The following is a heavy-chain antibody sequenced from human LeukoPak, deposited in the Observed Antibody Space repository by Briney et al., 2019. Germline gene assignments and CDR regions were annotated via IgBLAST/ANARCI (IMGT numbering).Heavy chain of an antibody. CDR3: ARQSSSWYEINWFDP. D-gene: IGHD6-13*01. Sequence: SETLSLTCTVSGGSISSYYWSWIRQPPGKGLEWIGYIYYSGSTNYNPSLKSRVTISVDTSKNQFSLKLSSVTGADTAVYYCARQSSSWYEINWFDPWGQGTLVTVSS. J-gene: IGHJ5*02. V-gene: IGHV4-59*08. CDR2: IYYSGST. CDR1: GGSISSYY.